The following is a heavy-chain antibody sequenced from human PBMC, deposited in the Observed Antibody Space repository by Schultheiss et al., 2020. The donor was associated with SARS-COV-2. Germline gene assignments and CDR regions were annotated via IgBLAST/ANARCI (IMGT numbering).Heavy chain of an antibody. D-gene: IGHD4-17*01. V-gene: IGHV1-2*04. Sequence: ASVKVSCKASGYTFTGYYMHWVRQAPGQGLVWMGWINPNSGGTNYAQKFQGWVTMTRDTSISTAYMELSRLRSDDTAVYYCATGRNYGDYVRDYYYYGMDVWGQGTTVTVSS. J-gene: IGHJ6*02. CDR3: ATGRNYGDYVRDYYYYGMDV. CDR1: GYTFTGYY. CDR2: INPNSGGT.